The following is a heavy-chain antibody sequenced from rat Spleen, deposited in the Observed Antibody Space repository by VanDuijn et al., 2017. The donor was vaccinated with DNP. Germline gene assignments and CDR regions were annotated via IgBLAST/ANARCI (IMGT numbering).Heavy chain of an antibody. V-gene: IGHV5-22*01. CDR2: ISYAGGST. CDR3: ARHGRRVFDY. Sequence: EVQLVESGGGLVQPGRSLKLSCAASGSTFSDYAMAWVRQAPTKGLELVAYISYAGGSTYHGDSVKGRFTISRDNAESTLYLQMNSLRSEDMATYFCARHGRRVFDYWGQGVMVTVSS. J-gene: IGHJ2*01. CDR1: GSTFSDYA. D-gene: IGHD1-11*01.